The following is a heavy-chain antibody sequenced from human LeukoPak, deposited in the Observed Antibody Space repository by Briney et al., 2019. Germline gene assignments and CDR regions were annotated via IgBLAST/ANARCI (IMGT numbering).Heavy chain of an antibody. J-gene: IGHJ4*02. CDR2: IIPIFGTA. D-gene: IGHD4-23*01. V-gene: IGHV1-69*13. CDR1: GGTFSSYA. CDR3: ATRSRYGGKETPAHVDFDH. Sequence: GASVKVSCKASGGTFSSYAISWVRQAPGQGLEWMGGIIPIFGTANYAQKFQGRVTITADESTSTAYMELSSLRSEDTAVYYCATRSRYGGKETPAHVDFDHWGQGTLVTVSS.